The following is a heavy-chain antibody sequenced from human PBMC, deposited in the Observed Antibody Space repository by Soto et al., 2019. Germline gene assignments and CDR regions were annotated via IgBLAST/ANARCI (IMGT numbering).Heavy chain of an antibody. J-gene: IGHJ6*02. D-gene: IGHD6-13*01. CDR3: ARGKWQRLVPDYYYGMDV. CDR1: GFTFSSYW. V-gene: IGHV3-74*01. CDR2: INSDGSST. Sequence: GGSLRLSCAASGFTFSSYWMHWVRQAPGKGLVWVSRINSDGSSTSYADSVKGRFTISRDNAKNTLYLQMNSLRAEDTAVYYCARGKWQRLVPDYYYGMDVWGQGTTVTVSS.